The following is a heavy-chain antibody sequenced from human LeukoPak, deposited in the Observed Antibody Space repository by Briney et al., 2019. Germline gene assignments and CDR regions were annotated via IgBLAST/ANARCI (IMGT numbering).Heavy chain of an antibody. D-gene: IGHD2-2*01. J-gene: IGHJ5*02. CDR3: ARDLVVPAARYNWFDP. CDR1: GYTFTSYY. V-gene: IGHV1-46*01. CDR2: INPSGGST. Sequence: ASVTVSCKASGYTFTSYYMHWVRQAPGQGLEWMGIINPSGGSTSYAQKFQGRVTMTRDTSTSTVYMELSSLRSEDTAVYYCARDLVVPAARYNWFDPWGQGTLVTVSS.